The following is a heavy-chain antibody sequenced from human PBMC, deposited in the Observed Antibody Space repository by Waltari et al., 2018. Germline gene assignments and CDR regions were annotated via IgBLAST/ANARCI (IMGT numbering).Heavy chain of an antibody. V-gene: IGHV4-38-2*02. CDR2: IYHSGST. Sequence: QVQLQESGPGLVKPSATLSLTCTVSGYSISSGYYWGWIRQPPGKGLEWIGSIYHSGSTYYNPSLKSRVTISVDTSKNQFSLKLSSVTAADTAVYYCARVIAVAGTSHWGQGTLVTVSS. CDR3: ARVIAVAGTSH. CDR1: GYSISSGYY. J-gene: IGHJ4*02. D-gene: IGHD6-19*01.